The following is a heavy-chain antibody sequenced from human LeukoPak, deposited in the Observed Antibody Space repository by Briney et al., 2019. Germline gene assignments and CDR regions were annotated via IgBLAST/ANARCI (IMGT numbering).Heavy chain of an antibody. Sequence: GGSLRFSCAASGFTFSSYWMHWVRQAPGKGLEWVSTISGSGAGTYYADSVKGRFTISRDNSKNTLYLQMNSLRADDTAVYYYATRGPFHRHESYYTQCHFDYWGQGTLVTVSS. D-gene: IGHD3-10*01. V-gene: IGHV3-23*01. CDR1: GFTFSSYW. CDR2: ISGSGAGT. J-gene: IGHJ4*02. CDR3: ATRGPFHRHESYYTQCHFDY.